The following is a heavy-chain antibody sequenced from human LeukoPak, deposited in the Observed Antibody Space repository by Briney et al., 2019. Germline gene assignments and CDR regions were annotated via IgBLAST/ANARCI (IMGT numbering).Heavy chain of an antibody. CDR2: INPNSGGT. J-gene: IGHJ5*02. Sequence: ASVKVSCKASGYTFTGYYMHWVGQAPGQGLEWMGWINPNSGGTNYAQKFQGRVTMTRDTSISTAYMQLSRPRSDDTAVYYRARSEYLLDWFDPWGQGTLVTVSS. CDR1: GYTFTGYY. D-gene: IGHD2/OR15-2a*01. V-gene: IGHV1-2*02. CDR3: ARSEYLLDWFDP.